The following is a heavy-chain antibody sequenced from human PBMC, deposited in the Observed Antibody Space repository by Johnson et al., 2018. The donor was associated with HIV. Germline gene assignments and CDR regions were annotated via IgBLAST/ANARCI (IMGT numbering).Heavy chain of an antibody. D-gene: IGHD3-22*01. CDR3: AKETRDSRSAFDI. Sequence: QVLLLESGGGVVQPGGSLRLSCAASGFSFSSYGIHWVRQAPGKGLEWVAFTQYAGSNKYYADSVKGRFTISRDNSKKTVYLQMNSLRAEDTAVYYCAKETRDSRSAFDIWGQGTMVTVSS. CDR2: TQYAGSNK. J-gene: IGHJ3*02. CDR1: GFSFSSYG. V-gene: IGHV3-30*02.